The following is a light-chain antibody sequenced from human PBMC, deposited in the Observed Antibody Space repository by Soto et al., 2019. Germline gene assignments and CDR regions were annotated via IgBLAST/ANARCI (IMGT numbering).Light chain of an antibody. CDR3: SSYTSSSPHVV. J-gene: IGLJ2*01. Sequence: QSALTQPASVSGSPGQSITISCTGTSSDVGGYKYVSWYQQHPGNAPKLMIYEVSNRPSGVSNRFSGSKSGNTASLTISGLQAEDEADYYCSSYTSSSPHVVFGGGTKVTVL. CDR2: EVS. V-gene: IGLV2-14*01. CDR1: SSDVGGYKY.